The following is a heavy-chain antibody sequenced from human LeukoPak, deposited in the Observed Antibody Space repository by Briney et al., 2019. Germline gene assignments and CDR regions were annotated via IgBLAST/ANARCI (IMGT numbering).Heavy chain of an antibody. CDR3: AKDPGLSHFDC. J-gene: IGHJ4*02. Sequence: GGALRVSCAQPLVSFSVARMCWGCQAPGKGLVWVEGSSGSDGGSDYGDFATCRFTTSKDNSKNTLYLQMNSLTAEDTAVYYCAKDPGLSHFDCWGQGTLVTVSS. CDR2: SSGSDGGS. CDR1: VSFSVAR. D-gene: IGHD3-16*01. V-gene: IGHV3-23*01.